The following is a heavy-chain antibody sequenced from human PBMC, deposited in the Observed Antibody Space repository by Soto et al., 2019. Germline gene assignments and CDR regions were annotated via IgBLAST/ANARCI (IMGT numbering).Heavy chain of an antibody. CDR1: GGSTSRYY. Sequence: SETLSLTCTVSGGSTSRYYWSWIRQPPGKGLEWIGYIYYSGSTNYNPSLKSRVTISVDTSKNQFSLKLSSVTAADTAVYYCARLDCGGGSCYPPDYWGQGTLVTVSS. CDR3: ARLDCGGGSCYPPDY. J-gene: IGHJ4*02. D-gene: IGHD2-15*01. CDR2: IYYSGST. V-gene: IGHV4-59*08.